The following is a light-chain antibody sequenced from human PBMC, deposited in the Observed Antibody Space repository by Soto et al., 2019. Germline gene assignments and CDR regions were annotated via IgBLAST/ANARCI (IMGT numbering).Light chain of an antibody. CDR1: QSVSSSY. V-gene: IGKV3-20*01. J-gene: IGKJ1*01. CDR2: CAS. CDR3: QQYNILST. Sequence: EIVLTQSPGTLSLSPGERATLSCRASQSVSSSYLAWYQQKPGQAPRLLIYCASSRATGIPDRFSGSGSGTEFTLTISGLHPDDFATYYCQQYNILSTFGQGTKVDIK.